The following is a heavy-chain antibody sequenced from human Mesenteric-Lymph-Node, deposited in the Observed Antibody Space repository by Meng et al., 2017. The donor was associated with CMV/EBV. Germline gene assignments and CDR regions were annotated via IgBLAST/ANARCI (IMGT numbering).Heavy chain of an antibody. CDR2: INPSGGST. Sequence: ASVKVSCKASGYTFTSYYMHWVRQAPGQGLEWMGIINPSGGSTSYAQKFQGRVTMIRDTSTSTVYMELSSLRSEDTAVYYCASLDIVVVPVVIGPVDYWGQGTLVTVSS. J-gene: IGHJ4*02. V-gene: IGHV1-46*01. CDR3: ASLDIVVVPVVIGPVDY. CDR1: GYTFTSYY. D-gene: IGHD2-2*02.